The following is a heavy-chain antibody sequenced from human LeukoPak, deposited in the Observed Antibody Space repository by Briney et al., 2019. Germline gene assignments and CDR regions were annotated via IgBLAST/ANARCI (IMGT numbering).Heavy chain of an antibody. J-gene: IGHJ4*02. CDR2: ITSSSSTM. CDR1: GFTFSSYS. V-gene: IGHV3-48*04. CDR3: ARDNGGFDY. Sequence: PGGSLRLSCAASGFTFSSYSMNWVRQAPGKGLEWLSYITSSSSTMYYADSVKGRFTISRDNAKNSLYLQMHSLRAEDTAVYYCARDNGGFDYWGQGTLVTVSS. D-gene: IGHD4-23*01.